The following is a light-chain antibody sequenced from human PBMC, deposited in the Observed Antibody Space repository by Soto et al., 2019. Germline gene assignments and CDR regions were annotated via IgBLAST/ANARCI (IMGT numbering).Light chain of an antibody. V-gene: IGKV3-15*01. J-gene: IGKJ1*01. Sequence: IGMTQSPATLSVSPGERATLSCRASQTIYSNVAWYQQRPGQPPRPLIYRASSRATGIPARFSGSGSGTEFTLTINSLQSEDFAVYYCQQYQNLWTFGQGTKVEIK. CDR3: QQYQNLWT. CDR1: QTIYSN. CDR2: RAS.